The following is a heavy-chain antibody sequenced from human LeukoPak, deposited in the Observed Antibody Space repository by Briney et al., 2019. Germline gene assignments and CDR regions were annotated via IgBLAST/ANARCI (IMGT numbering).Heavy chain of an antibody. CDR2: ICYRGST. Sequence: SETLSLTCTVSGGSISSGDYYWGWIRQPPGKGLEWTGYICYRGSTYYNPSLKSRVTISVDTSKTPFSLQLSSVTAADTAVYYCASSRRYYYDSSGYYAFDIWGQGTMVTVSS. CDR3: ASSRRYYYDSSGYYAFDI. CDR1: GGSISSGDYY. V-gene: IGHV4-30-4*08. D-gene: IGHD3-22*01. J-gene: IGHJ3*02.